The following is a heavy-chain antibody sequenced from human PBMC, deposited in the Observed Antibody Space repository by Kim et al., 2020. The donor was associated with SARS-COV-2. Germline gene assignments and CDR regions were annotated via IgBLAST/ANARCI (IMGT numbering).Heavy chain of an antibody. D-gene: IGHD2-15*01. J-gene: IGHJ4*02. CDR3: ARHRGWSTATLDY. V-gene: IGHV4-39*01. Sequence: YNPSLRSRVPISVDTPKNPFSLKVSSVTAADTAVYYCARHRGWSTATLDYWGQGTLVTVSS.